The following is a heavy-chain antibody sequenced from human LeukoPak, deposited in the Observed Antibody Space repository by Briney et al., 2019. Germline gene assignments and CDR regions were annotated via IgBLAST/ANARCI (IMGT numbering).Heavy chain of an antibody. CDR3: ARGRGGIATAGKDY. Sequence: GASVNVSFKASVYTFTSYDINWVRQATGQGLEWMGWMNPNSGNTGYAQKFQGRVTMTRNTSISTAYMELSSLRSEDTAVYYCARGRGGIATAGKDYWGQGTLVTVSS. CDR1: VYTFTSYD. V-gene: IGHV1-8*01. J-gene: IGHJ4*02. CDR2: MNPNSGNT. D-gene: IGHD6-13*01.